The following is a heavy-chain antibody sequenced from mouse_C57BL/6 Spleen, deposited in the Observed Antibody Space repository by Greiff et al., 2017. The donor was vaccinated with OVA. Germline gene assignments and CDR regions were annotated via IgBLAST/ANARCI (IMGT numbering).Heavy chain of an antibody. CDR3: ARNEEGVQQGYFDG. V-gene: IGHV1-62-2*01. Sequence: VKLLESGAELVKPGASVKLSCKASGYTFTEYTIHWVKQRSGQGLEWIGWFYPGSGSIKYNEKFKDKATLTADKSSSTVYMERSSLTSEDSAVYICARNEEGVQQGYFDGRGTVTTVTVSS. CDR1: GYTFTEYT. J-gene: IGHJ1*03. D-gene: IGHD5-1*01. CDR2: FYPGSGSI.